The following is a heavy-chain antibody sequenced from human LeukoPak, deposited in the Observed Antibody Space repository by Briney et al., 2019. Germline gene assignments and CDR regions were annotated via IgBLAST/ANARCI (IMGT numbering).Heavy chain of an antibody. CDR1: GGSFSGYY. V-gene: IGHV4-34*01. J-gene: IGHJ4*02. D-gene: IGHD4-17*01. Sequence: SETLSLTCAVYGGSFSGYYWSWIRQPPGKGLEWIGSIYYSGSTYYNPSLKSRVTISVDTSKNQFSLKLSSVTAADTAVYYCASSLNDYGDYVHYWGQGTLVTVSS. CDR2: IYYSGST. CDR3: ASSLNDYGDYVHY.